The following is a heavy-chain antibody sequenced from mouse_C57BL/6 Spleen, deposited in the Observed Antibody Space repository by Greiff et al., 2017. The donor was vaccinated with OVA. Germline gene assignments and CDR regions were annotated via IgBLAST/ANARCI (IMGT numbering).Heavy chain of an antibody. CDR1: GYSITSGYY. J-gene: IGHJ3*01. D-gene: IGHD2-1*01. CDR2: ISYDGSN. V-gene: IGHV3-6*01. CDR3: AREIYYGNWAWFAY. Sequence: EVQLQQSGPGLVKPSQSLSLTCSVTGYSITSGYYWNWIRQFPGNKLEWMGYISYDGSNNYNPSLKNRISITRDTSKNQFFLKLNSVTTEDTATYYCAREIYYGNWAWFAYWGQGTLVTVSA.